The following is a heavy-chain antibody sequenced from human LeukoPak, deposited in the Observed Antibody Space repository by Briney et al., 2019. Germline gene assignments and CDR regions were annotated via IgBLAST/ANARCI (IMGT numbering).Heavy chain of an antibody. J-gene: IGHJ4*02. CDR2: INHSGST. CDR3: ARDLQFGADFYVWGSYRYGFDY. D-gene: IGHD3-16*02. CDR1: GGSFSGYY. Sequence: SETLSLTCAVYGGSFSGYYWSWIRQPPGKGLEWIGEINHSGSTNYNPSLKSRVTISVDTSKNQFSLKLSSVTAADTAVYYCARDLQFGADFYVWGSYRYGFDYWGQGTLVTVSS. V-gene: IGHV4-34*01.